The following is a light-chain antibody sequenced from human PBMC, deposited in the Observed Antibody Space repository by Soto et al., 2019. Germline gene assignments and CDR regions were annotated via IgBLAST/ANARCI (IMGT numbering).Light chain of an antibody. V-gene: IGKV4-1*01. CDR2: WAS. CDR1: QSVLHSSNNKNY. Sequence: DIVMTQSPDSLAVSLGERATINCKSSQSVLHSSNNKNYLAWYQQTPGQPPKLLIYWASTRESGVPDRFSGSGSGTDFTLTISSLQAEDVAVYYCQQYSSTPRTFGLGTKVEIK. J-gene: IGKJ1*01. CDR3: QQYSSTPRT.